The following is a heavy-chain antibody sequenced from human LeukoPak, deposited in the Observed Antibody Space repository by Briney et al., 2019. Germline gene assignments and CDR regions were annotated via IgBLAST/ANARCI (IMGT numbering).Heavy chain of an antibody. V-gene: IGHV1-46*02. J-gene: IGHJ5*02. Sequence: ASVKVSCKASGYTFNTNYIHWVRQAPGQGLEWIGVINPSGEGTSHPQKFQGRVTLARDTSTSTIYMELGSLRSEDTAIYYCAKETPNTGWFDPWGQGTLVTVSS. CDR1: GYTFNTNY. CDR2: INPSGEGT. D-gene: IGHD1-14*01. CDR3: AKETPNTGWFDP.